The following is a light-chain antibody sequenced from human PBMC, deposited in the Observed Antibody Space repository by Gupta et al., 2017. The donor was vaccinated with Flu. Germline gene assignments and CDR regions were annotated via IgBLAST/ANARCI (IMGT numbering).Light chain of an antibody. CDR1: SGHSNYA. Sequence: QVVLPHSPSASISLGTSVQLPWSLSSGHSNYAIAWHQQQPEKGPPHLLSLNSDGSHIKGDGIPARFSGSCSAADLDLTISSPQAEAEDDYYCQTWNTDIVVFGGGTKLTVL. CDR2: LNSDGSH. J-gene: IGLJ2*01. CDR3: QTWNTDIVV. V-gene: IGLV4-69*01.